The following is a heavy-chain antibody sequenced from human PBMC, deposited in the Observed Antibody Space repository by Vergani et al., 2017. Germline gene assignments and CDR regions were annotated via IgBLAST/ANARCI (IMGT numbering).Heavy chain of an antibody. Sequence: EVQLLESGGGLVQPGGSLRLSCAASGFTFSSYAMSWVRQAPGKGLEWVSAISGSGGSTYYADSVKGRFTISRDNSKNTRYLQMNSLRAEDTAVYYCAKDSLSGTYYYGSGSAHFDDWGQGTLVTVSS. CDR3: AKDSLSGTYYYGSGSAHFDD. J-gene: IGHJ4*02. CDR1: GFTFSSYA. V-gene: IGHV3-23*01. D-gene: IGHD3-10*01. CDR2: ISGSGGST.